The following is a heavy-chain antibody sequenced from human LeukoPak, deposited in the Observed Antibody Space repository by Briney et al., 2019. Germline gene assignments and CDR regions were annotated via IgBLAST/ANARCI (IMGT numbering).Heavy chain of an antibody. CDR3: ARDFYDFLTGYYIGY. J-gene: IGHJ4*02. Sequence: GASVKVPCKASGYTFTSYGINWVRQAPGQGLEWMGWISAYNGNTQYAQKLQDRVTMTTDTSTSTAYMELRSLRSDDTAVYYCARDFYDFLTGYYIGYWGQGTLVTVSS. CDR2: ISAYNGNT. CDR1: GYTFTSYG. V-gene: IGHV1-18*01. D-gene: IGHD3-9*01.